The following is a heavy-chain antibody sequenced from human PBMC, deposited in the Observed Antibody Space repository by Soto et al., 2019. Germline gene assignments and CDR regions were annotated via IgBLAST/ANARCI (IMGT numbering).Heavy chain of an antibody. CDR2: IISIFGTA. Sequence: SVKVSCKASGGTFSSYAISWVRQAPGQGLEWMGGIISIFGTANYAQKFQGRVTITADKSTSTAYMELSSLRSEDTAVYYCARETYSSSPQAHFDYWGQGTLVTVSS. CDR1: GGTFSSYA. V-gene: IGHV1-69*06. J-gene: IGHJ4*02. D-gene: IGHD6-6*01. CDR3: ARETYSSSPQAHFDY.